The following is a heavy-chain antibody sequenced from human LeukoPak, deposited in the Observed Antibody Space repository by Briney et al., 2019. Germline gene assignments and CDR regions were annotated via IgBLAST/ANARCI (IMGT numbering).Heavy chain of an antibody. CDR3: VEASGTHYHFYYMDV. J-gene: IGHJ6*03. CDR1: GSSSITYA. V-gene: IGHV3-23*01. D-gene: IGHD3-3*01. Sequence: GGSLRLSCTASGSSSITYARTWVRQAPGKGLEWVSGISGTGSAVGYADSVKGRFTVSRDTSKRTVYLQMSGLGVDDTASYYCVEASGTHYHFYYMDVWGKGTPVTVSS. CDR2: ISGTGSAV.